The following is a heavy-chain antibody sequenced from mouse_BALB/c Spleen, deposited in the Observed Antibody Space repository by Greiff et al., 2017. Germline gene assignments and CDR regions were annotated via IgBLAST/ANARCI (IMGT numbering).Heavy chain of an antibody. Sequence: EVQLQQSGAELVKPGASVKLSCTASGFNIKDTYMHWVKQRPEQGLEWIGRIDPANGNTKYDPKFQGKATITADTSSNTAYLQLSSLTSEDTAVYYCAREGGRSYGYAMDYWGQGTSVTVSS. D-gene: IGHD1-1*01. J-gene: IGHJ4*01. CDR2: IDPANGNT. V-gene: IGHV14-3*02. CDR3: AREGGRSYGYAMDY. CDR1: GFNIKDTY.